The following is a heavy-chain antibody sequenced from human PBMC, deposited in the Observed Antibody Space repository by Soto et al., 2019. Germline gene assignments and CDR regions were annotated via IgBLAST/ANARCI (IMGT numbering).Heavy chain of an antibody. J-gene: IGHJ3*01. CDR2: ISGGGGST. CDR3: AKGFIVVVTVLRPDDAFDV. Sequence: DVQLLESGGGLVQPGGSLRLACAASGFTFGNYAINWVRLAPGKGLEWVSGISGGGGSTYYADSVKGRFTIFRDTSKNTVFLQMNSLSADDTAVYYCAKGFIVVVTVLRPDDAFDVWGQGTMVTVSS. D-gene: IGHD2-21*02. V-gene: IGHV3-23*01. CDR1: GFTFGNYA.